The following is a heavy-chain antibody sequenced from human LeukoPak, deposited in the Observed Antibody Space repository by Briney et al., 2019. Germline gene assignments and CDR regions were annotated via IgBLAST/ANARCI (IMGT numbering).Heavy chain of an antibody. Sequence: NASETLSLTCGVYGGSFSGYYWNWIRQPPGRGLEWIGYIYYTGSTKYNPSLKSRVTISVDTSKNQFSLKLSSVTAADTAVYYCARGGTVAGTYYYYYGMDVWGQGTTVTVSS. CDR2: IYYTGST. CDR3: ARGGTVAGTYYYYYGMDV. J-gene: IGHJ6*02. V-gene: IGHV4-59*01. CDR1: GGSFSGYY. D-gene: IGHD6-13*01.